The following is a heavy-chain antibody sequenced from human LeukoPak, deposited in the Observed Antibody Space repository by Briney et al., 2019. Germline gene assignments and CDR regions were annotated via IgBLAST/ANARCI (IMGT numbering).Heavy chain of an antibody. Sequence: SETLSLTCTVPGGSISSYYWGWIRQPAGKGLEWIGRIYTSGSTNYNPSLKSRVTMSVDTSKNQFSLKLSSVTAADTAVYYCARDRVVVVPAAIHYYYYYGMDVWGQGTTVTVSS. V-gene: IGHV4-4*07. CDR3: ARDRVVVVPAAIHYYYYYGMDV. CDR2: IYTSGST. J-gene: IGHJ6*02. D-gene: IGHD2-2*01. CDR1: GGSISSYY.